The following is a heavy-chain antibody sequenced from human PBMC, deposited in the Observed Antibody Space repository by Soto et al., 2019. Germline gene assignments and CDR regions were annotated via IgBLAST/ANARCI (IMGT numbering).Heavy chain of an antibody. CDR1: GGNFSSYA. Sequence: GASVKVSCKASGGNFSSYAISWVRQAPGQGLEWMGGIIPIFGTANYAQKFQGRVTITADESTSTAYMELSSLRSEDTAVYYCARHGAPWELLPPYYFDYWGQGTLVTVSS. D-gene: IGHD1-26*01. CDR3: ARHGAPWELLPPYYFDY. J-gene: IGHJ4*02. V-gene: IGHV1-69*13. CDR2: IIPIFGTA.